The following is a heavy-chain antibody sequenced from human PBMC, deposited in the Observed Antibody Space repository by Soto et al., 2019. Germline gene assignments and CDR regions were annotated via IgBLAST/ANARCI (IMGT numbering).Heavy chain of an antibody. CDR1: GFSLNNTKMC. Sequence: PTKAVTVNRTCSGFSLNNTKMCVNWVRQPPGKALEWLALIDWHDDKYYNTSLKTRLSISRDTSKNQVVLKLTNMDPVDTATYFCGRVHTAGALYYYGRDVWGQGPTVTVS. D-gene: IGHD3-10*01. V-gene: IGHV2-70*18. CDR3: GRVHTAGALYYYGRDV. J-gene: IGHJ6*02. CDR2: IDWHDDK.